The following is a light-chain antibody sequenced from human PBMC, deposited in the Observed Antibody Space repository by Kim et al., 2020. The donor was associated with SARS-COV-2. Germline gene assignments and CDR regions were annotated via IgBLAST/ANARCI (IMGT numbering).Light chain of an antibody. CDR1: FSNIGNNA. CDR3: ATWDDSLDGPI. CDR2: NDD. J-gene: IGLJ1*01. Sequence: QSVLTQPPSVSDAPWQRVTISCSGSFSNIGNNAVIWYQQLPGEAPKLLIYNDDQLPSGVSDRFSGSKSGTSASLAISGLQSDDEADYYCATWDDSLDGPIFGPGTKVTVL. V-gene: IGLV1-36*01.